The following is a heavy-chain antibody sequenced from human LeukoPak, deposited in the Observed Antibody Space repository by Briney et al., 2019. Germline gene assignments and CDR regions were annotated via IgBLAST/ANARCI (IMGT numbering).Heavy chain of an antibody. V-gene: IGHV3-11*01. CDR2: ISSSGSAM. D-gene: IGHD2-15*01. CDR3: ARVVYCSGGSCHIFAFDI. CDR1: GFTFSDYY. Sequence: PGGSLRLSCAASGFTFSDYYMSWIRQTPGKGLEWVSYISSSGSAMFYADSVKGRFTISGDNAKNSLYLQMNSPRAEDTAVYYCARVVYCSGGSCHIFAFDIWSQGTMVTVSS. J-gene: IGHJ3*02.